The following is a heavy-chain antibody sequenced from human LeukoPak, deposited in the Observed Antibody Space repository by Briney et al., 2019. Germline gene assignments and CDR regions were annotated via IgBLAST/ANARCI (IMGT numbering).Heavy chain of an antibody. Sequence: SETLSLTCTVSGGSISSSSYYWGWIRQPPGKGLEWIESIYYSGSTYYNPSLKSRVTISVDTSKNQFSLRLSSVTAADTAVYYCARDHRTGYYYYYYMDVWGKGTTVTVSS. CDR1: GGSISSSSYY. D-gene: IGHD1-1*01. CDR3: ARDHRTGYYYYYYMDV. V-gene: IGHV4-39*07. CDR2: IYYSGST. J-gene: IGHJ6*03.